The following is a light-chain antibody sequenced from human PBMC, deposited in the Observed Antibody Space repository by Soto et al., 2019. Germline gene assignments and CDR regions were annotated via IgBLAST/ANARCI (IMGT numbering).Light chain of an antibody. J-gene: IGLJ3*02. CDR3: QSYDNSLSGSRV. CDR1: SSDVGGYNY. Sequence: QAVVTQPASVSGSPGQSITISCTGTSSDVGGYNYVSWYQQHPGKAPKLMIYEVTNRPSGVPDRFSGSKSGMSASLAITGLQAADEANYYCQSYDNSLSGSRVFGGGTKVTVL. CDR2: EVT. V-gene: IGLV2-14*01.